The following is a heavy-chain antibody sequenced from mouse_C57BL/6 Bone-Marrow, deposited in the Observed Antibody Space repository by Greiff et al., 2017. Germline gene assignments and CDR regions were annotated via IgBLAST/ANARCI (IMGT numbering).Heavy chain of an antibody. CDR3: ARLEFYGSSGDWYFDV. Sequence: VQLQQSGPELVKPGASVKLSCKASGYTFTSYDINWVKQRPGQGLEWIGWIYPRDGSTKYNEKFKGKATLTVDTSSSTAYMELHSLTSEDSAVYVCARLEFYGSSGDWYFDVWGTGTTVTVSS. V-gene: IGHV1-85*01. D-gene: IGHD1-1*01. CDR2: IYPRDGST. CDR1: GYTFTSYD. J-gene: IGHJ1*03.